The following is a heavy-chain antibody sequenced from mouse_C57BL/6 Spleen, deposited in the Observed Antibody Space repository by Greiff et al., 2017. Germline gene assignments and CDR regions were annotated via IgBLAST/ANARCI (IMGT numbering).Heavy chain of an antibody. Sequence: EVQLQQSGPELVKPGTSVKIPCKASGYTFTDYNMDWVKQSHGKSLEWIGDINPNNGGTIYNQKFKGKATLTVDKSSSTAYMELRSLTSEDTAVYYCARFYYGSSYGYFDYWGQGTTLTVSS. J-gene: IGHJ2*01. CDR2: INPNNGGT. V-gene: IGHV1-18*01. CDR1: GYTFTDYN. CDR3: ARFYYGSSYGYFDY. D-gene: IGHD1-1*01.